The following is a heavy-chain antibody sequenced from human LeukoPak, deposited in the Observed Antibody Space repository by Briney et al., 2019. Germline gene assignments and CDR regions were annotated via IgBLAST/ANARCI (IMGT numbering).Heavy chain of an antibody. Sequence: PGGSLRLSCVASGFTVSPTSMTWVRQAPGKGLEWVSIIHSDGGAYYAYSVEGRFTISEDNSKNTVYLQMNRVRAEDTAVYYCARVFHVVTRAFDIWGQGTLVTVSS. J-gene: IGHJ3*02. CDR2: IHSDGGA. V-gene: IGHV3-66*01. CDR1: GFTVSPTS. D-gene: IGHD4-23*01. CDR3: ARVFHVVTRAFDI.